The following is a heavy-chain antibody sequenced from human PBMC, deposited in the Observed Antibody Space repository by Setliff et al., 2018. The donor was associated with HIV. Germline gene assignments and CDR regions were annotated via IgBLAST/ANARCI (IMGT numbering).Heavy chain of an antibody. CDR1: GFSLTTSGIR. J-gene: IGHJ5*02. D-gene: IGHD3-16*02. CDR2: IDWEDDK. Sequence: SGPTLVNPTQTLTLTCTFSGFSLTTSGIRVTWVRQPQGNALEWLARIDWEDDKFYSTSLKTRLTISTDTSKNQVVLTMTNMHPVDTATYFCVHVRTRDYVWGGSRSGPPSFDPWGHGTLVTVSS. V-gene: IGHV2-70*04. CDR3: VHVRTRDYVWGGSRSGPPSFDP.